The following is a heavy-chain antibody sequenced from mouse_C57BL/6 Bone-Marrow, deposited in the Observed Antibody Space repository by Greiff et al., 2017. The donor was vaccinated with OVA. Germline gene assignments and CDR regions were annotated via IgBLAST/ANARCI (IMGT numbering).Heavy chain of an antibody. Sequence: QVQLQQSGPELVKPGASVKISCKASGYAFSSSWMNWVKQRPGKGLEWIGRIYPGDGDTNYNGKFKGKATLTADKSSITAYMQLSSLTSEDSAVSFCARGEFTPYYFDYWGQGTTLTVSS. V-gene: IGHV1-82*01. CDR1: GYAFSSSW. CDR3: ARGEFTPYYFDY. J-gene: IGHJ2*01. CDR2: IYPGDGDT.